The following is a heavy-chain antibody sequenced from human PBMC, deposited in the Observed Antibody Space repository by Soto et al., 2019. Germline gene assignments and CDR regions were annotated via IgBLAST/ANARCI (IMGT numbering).Heavy chain of an antibody. Sequence: QVQLVESWGGVVQPGRSLRLSCAASGFTFSSYAMHWVRQAPGKGLEWVAVISYDGSNKYYADSVKGRFTISRDNSKNTLYLQMNSLRAEDTAVYYCARDGRWSSSWDLFDYWGQGTLVTVSS. D-gene: IGHD6-13*01. CDR1: GFTFSSYA. J-gene: IGHJ4*02. CDR2: ISYDGSNK. CDR3: ARDGRWSSSWDLFDY. V-gene: IGHV3-30-3*01.